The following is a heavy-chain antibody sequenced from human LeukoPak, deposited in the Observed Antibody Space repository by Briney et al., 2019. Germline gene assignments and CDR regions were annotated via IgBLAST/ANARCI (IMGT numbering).Heavy chain of an antibody. D-gene: IGHD5-12*01. CDR1: GFTFSSYS. V-gene: IGHV3-21*01. CDR2: ISSSSSYI. Sequence: GGSLRLSCAASGFTFSSYSMNWVRQAPGKGLEWVSSISSSSSYIYYADSVKGRFTISRDNAKNSLYLQMNSLRAEDTAVYYCARDSSDYDSSYYYMDVWGKGTTVTISS. J-gene: IGHJ6*03. CDR3: ARDSSDYDSSYYYMDV.